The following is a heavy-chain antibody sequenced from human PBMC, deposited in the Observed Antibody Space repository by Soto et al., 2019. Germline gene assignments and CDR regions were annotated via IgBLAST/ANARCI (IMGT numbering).Heavy chain of an antibody. CDR3: ARCYCSAGSCFTYWHFDL. CDR1: GYTFTTFG. J-gene: IGHJ2*01. CDR2: ISGENGDT. D-gene: IGHD2-15*01. V-gene: IGHV1-18*01. Sequence: QVQVVQSGAEVKKPGASVKVACKASGYTFTTFGMSWVRQAPGQGLEWMGWISGENGDTNSAQRFQDRVTMTTDTSTNTAYMELRSLTSDDTAVYYCARCYCSAGSCFTYWHFDLWGRGTLVTVSS.